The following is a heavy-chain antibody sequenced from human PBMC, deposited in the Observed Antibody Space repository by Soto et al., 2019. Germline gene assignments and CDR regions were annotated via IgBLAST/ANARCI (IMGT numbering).Heavy chain of an antibody. V-gene: IGHV3-33*01. CDR2: IWYDGSNK. J-gene: IGHJ4*02. CDR1: GFTFSSYG. CDR3: ARDEVVVTAAACLDY. Sequence: RRLSCAASGFTFSSYGMHWVRQAPGKGLEWVAVIWYDGSNKYYADSVKGRFTISRDNSKNTLYLQMNSLRAEDTAVYYCARDEVVVTAAACLDYWGQGTLGTVSS. D-gene: IGHD2-2*01.